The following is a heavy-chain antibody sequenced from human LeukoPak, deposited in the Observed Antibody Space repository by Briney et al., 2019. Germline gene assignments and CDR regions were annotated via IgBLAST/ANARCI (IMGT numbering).Heavy chain of an antibody. CDR2: IYTSGST. CDR3: ARHPAVAGPN. CDR1: GGSISSGNYY. V-gene: IGHV4-61*02. Sequence: PSQTLSLTCTVSGGSISSGNYYWSWIRQPAGKGLEWIGRIYTSGSTNYNPSLKSRVTISVDTSKNQFSLKLSSVTAADTAVYYCARHPAVAGPNWGQGTLVTVSS. J-gene: IGHJ1*01. D-gene: IGHD6-19*01.